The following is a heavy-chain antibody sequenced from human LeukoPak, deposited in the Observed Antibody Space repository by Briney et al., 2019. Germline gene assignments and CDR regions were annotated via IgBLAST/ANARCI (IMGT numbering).Heavy chain of an antibody. Sequence: SETLSLTCTVSGGSISSHYWSWIRQPPGKGLEWVGYIYYSGSTNYNPSLKSRVTISVDTSKNQFSLKLSSVTAADTAVYYCARSDYGDYAFDYWGQGTLVTVSS. D-gene: IGHD4-17*01. V-gene: IGHV4-59*11. CDR3: ARSDYGDYAFDY. CDR1: GGSISSHY. J-gene: IGHJ4*02. CDR2: IYYSGST.